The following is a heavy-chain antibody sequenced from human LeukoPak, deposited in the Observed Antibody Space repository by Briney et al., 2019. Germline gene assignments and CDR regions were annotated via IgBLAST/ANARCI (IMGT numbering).Heavy chain of an antibody. D-gene: IGHD4-17*01. J-gene: IGHJ4*02. V-gene: IGHV3-23*01. CDR3: ARVSDYGDYGGFDY. CDR1: GFTFSSYA. CDR2: ISGSGGST. Sequence: GGSLRLSCAASGFTFSSYAMSWVRQAPGKGLEWVSAISGSGGSTYYADSVKGRFTISRDNSKNTLYLQMNSRRAEDTAVYYCARVSDYGDYGGFDYWGQGTLVTVSS.